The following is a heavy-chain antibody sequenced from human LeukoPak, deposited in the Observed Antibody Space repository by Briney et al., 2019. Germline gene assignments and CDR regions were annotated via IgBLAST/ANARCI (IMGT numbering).Heavy chain of an antibody. D-gene: IGHD3-10*01. CDR1: GGTFSSYA. J-gene: IGHJ4*01. CDR3: ARGKYIDSGSYSVLDSGSYNVLDY. Sequence: SVKVSCKASGGTFSSYAISWVRQAPGQGLEWMGGIIPIFGTANYAQKFQGRVTITTDESTSTAYMELSSLRSEDTAVYYCARGKYIDSGSYSVLDSGSYNVLDYWGLGTLVTVSS. CDR2: IIPIFGTA. V-gene: IGHV1-69*05.